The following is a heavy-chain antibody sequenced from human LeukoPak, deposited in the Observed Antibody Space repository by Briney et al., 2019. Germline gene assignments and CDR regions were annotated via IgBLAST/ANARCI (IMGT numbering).Heavy chain of an antibody. D-gene: IGHD3-22*01. CDR3: ARDLHYYDSSGFWDY. CDR2: IIPIFGTA. V-gene: IGHV1-69*13. J-gene: IGHJ4*02. Sequence: GASVTVSCKASGGTFSSYAISWVRQAPGQGLEWMGGIIPIFGTANYAQKFQGRVTITADESTSTAYMELSSLRSEDTAVYYCARDLHYYDSSGFWDYWGQGTLVTVSS. CDR1: GGTFSSYA.